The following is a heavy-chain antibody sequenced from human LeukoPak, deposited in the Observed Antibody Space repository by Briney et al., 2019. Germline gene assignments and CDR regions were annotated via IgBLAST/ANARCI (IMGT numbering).Heavy chain of an antibody. J-gene: IGHJ3*02. D-gene: IGHD4-17*01. CDR3: AREEDDYGDYPDAFDI. V-gene: IGHV3-7*01. CDR1: GFALSSHW. CDR2: VNRDGSET. Sequence: PGGSLRLSCAASGFALSSHWMTWVRQVPGRGPEWVANVNRDGSETYYLDSVKGRFTISRDNSKNTLYLQMNSLRAEDTAVYYCAREEDDYGDYPDAFDIWGQGTMVTVSS.